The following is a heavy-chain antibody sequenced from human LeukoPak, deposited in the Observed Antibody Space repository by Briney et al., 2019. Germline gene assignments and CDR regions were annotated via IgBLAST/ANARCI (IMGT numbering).Heavy chain of an antibody. CDR3: ARGRRNTYYYDSSGPVGGDY. CDR2: INHSGST. V-gene: IGHV4-34*01. D-gene: IGHD3-22*01. CDR1: GGSFSGYY. Sequence: PSETLSLTCAVYGGSFSGYYWTWIRQPPGKGLEWIGEINHSGSTNYNPSLKSRVTISVDTSKNQFSLKLSSVTAADTAVYYCARGRRNTYYYDSSGPVGGDYWGQGTLVTVSS. J-gene: IGHJ4*02.